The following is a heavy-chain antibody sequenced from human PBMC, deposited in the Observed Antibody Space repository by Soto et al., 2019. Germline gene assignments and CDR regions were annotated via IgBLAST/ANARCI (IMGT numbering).Heavy chain of an antibody. D-gene: IGHD6-13*01. CDR1: SGSISSGGYY. V-gene: IGHV4-31*03. CDR2: IYYSGST. CDR3: ALEIAAAANWFDP. J-gene: IGHJ5*02. Sequence: SETLSLTCTVSSGSISSGGYYWSWIRQHPGKGLEWIGYIYYSGSTYYNPSLKSRVTISVDTSKNQFSLKLSSVTAADTAVYYCALEIAAAANWFDPWGQGTLVTVSS.